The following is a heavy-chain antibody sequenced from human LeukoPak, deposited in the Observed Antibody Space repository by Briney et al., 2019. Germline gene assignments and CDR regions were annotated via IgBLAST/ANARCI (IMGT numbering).Heavy chain of an antibody. Sequence: ASVKVSCKASGYTFTSYVMNWVRQAPGQGLEWMGWINTNTGNPTYAQGFTGRFVFSLDTSVSTAYLQISSLKAEDTAVYYCARDSSLNDCTNGVCHTGYNWFDPWGQGTLVTVSS. CDR3: ARDSSLNDCTNGVCHTGYNWFDP. CDR1: GYTFTSYV. CDR2: INTNTGNP. J-gene: IGHJ5*02. V-gene: IGHV7-4-1*02. D-gene: IGHD2-8*01.